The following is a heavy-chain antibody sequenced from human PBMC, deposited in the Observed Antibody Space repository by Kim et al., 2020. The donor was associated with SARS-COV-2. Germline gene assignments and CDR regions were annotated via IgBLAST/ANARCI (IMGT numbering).Heavy chain of an antibody. CDR2: ISSSSSYI. V-gene: IGHV3-21*01. Sequence: GVSLRLSCAASGFTFSSYSMNWVRQAPGKGLEWVSSISSSSSYIYYADSVKGRFTISRDNAKNSLYLQMNSLRAEDTAVYYCARTYYYDSSGYYYGFDYWGQGTLVTVSS. CDR1: GFTFSSYS. CDR3: ARTYYYDSSGYYYGFDY. D-gene: IGHD3-22*01. J-gene: IGHJ4*02.